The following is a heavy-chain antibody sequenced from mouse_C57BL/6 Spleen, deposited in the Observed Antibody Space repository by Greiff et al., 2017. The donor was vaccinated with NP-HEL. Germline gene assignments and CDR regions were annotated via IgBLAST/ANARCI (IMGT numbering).Heavy chain of an antibody. CDR2: ISSGGDYI. D-gene: IGHD1-1*02. CDR3: TRDVLLDYAMDY. Sequence: EVNVVESGEGLVKPGGSLKLSCAASGFTFSSYAMSWVRQTPEKRLEWVAYISSGGDYIYYADTVKGRFTISRDNARNTLYLQMSSLKSEDTAMYYCTRDVLLDYAMDYWGQGTSVTVSS. CDR1: GFTFSSYA. V-gene: IGHV5-9-1*02. J-gene: IGHJ4*01.